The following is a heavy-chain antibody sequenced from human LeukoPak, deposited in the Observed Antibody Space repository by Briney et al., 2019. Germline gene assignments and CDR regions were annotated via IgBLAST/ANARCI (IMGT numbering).Heavy chain of an antibody. CDR3: IKEAGYCSGGGCYRWFDS. J-gene: IGHJ5*01. D-gene: IGHD2-15*01. Sequence: VGSLRLSCGASGFTFRSYSMSWVRQAPGKGLEWISYISTGGSTMYYADSVKGRFTIARDDAQNSLSLQMNSLRADDTAVYYCIKEAGYCSGGGCYRWFDSWGQGTLVTVSS. CDR2: ISTGGSTM. V-gene: IGHV3-48*01. CDR1: GFTFRSYS.